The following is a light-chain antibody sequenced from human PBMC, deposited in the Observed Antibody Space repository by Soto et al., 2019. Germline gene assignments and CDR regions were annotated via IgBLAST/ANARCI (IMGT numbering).Light chain of an antibody. Sequence: QSALTQPRSVSGSPGQSVTISCTGTSSDVGVYNYVSWCQQRPGKAPRLMIYDVGVRPSGVPDRFSASKSGNTASLTISGLQAEDEADYYCCSYAGSYAWVFGGGTKLTVL. CDR1: SSDVGVYNY. J-gene: IGLJ3*02. V-gene: IGLV2-11*01. CDR2: DVG. CDR3: CSYAGSYAWV.